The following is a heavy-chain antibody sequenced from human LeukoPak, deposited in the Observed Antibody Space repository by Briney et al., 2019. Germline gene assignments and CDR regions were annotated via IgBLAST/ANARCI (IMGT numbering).Heavy chain of an antibody. Sequence: GGSLRLSCAVSGITVSNYGMSWVRQAPGKGLEWVAGISGSGGGTNYADSVKGRFTISKDNFKNTLYLQMNSLRAEDTAVYFCAKRGVVIRVILVGFHKEAYYFDSWGQGALVTVSS. CDR3: AKRGVVIRVILVGFHKEAYYFDS. J-gene: IGHJ4*02. V-gene: IGHV3-23*01. CDR1: GITVSNYG. CDR2: ISGSGGGT. D-gene: IGHD3-22*01.